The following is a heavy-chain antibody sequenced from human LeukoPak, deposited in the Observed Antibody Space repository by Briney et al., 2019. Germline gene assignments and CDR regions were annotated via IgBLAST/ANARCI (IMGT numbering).Heavy chain of an antibody. J-gene: IGHJ3*02. D-gene: IGHD6-6*01. Sequence: ASVKVSCKASGYTFSRYGISWVRRAPGQGLEWMGWISAYSGNTNYEQKFQGRVTITTDESTSTAYMELSSLRSEDTAVYYCARGLHSSIAARSLDAFDIWGQGTMVTVSS. CDR2: ISAYSGNT. CDR1: GYTFSRYG. V-gene: IGHV1-18*01. CDR3: ARGLHSSIAARSLDAFDI.